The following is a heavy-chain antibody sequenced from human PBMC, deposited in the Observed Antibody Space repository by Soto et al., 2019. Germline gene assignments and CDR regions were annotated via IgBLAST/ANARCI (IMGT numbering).Heavy chain of an antibody. CDR3: AKGDGFILAV. CDR1: GFTVNSNY. D-gene: IGHD1-26*01. J-gene: IGHJ6*02. Sequence: EVQVLATGGGLIQPGGSLRLSCAASGFTVNSNYMSWVRQAPGEGLQWVSITNPGGTTYYADSVKGRFTVSRDNSKNTLYLQMNSLGAEDTAVYYCAKGDGFILAVWGQGTTVSVSS. V-gene: IGHV3-53*02. CDR2: TNPGGTT.